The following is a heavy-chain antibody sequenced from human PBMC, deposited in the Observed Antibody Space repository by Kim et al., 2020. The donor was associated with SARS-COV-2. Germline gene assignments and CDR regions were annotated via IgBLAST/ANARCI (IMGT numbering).Heavy chain of an antibody. CDR1: GFTFSSYA. D-gene: IGHD3-10*01. CDR2: ISYDGSNK. V-gene: IGHV3-30*04. CDR3: ARPHSGSYTGAFDY. Sequence: GGSLRLSCAASGFTFSSYAMYWVRQAPGKGLEWVAVISYDGSNKYYADSVKGRFTISRDNSKNTLYLQMNSLRAEDTAVYYCARPHSGSYTGAFDYWGQGTLVTVSS. J-gene: IGHJ4*02.